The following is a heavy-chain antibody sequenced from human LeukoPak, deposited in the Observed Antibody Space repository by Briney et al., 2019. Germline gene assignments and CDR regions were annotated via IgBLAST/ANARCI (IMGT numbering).Heavy chain of an antibody. J-gene: IGHJ4*02. CDR2: ISWNSGSI. V-gene: IGHV3-9*01. CDR1: GFTFDDYA. Sequence: GRSLRLSCAASGFTFDDYAMHWVRQAPGKGLEWVSGISWNSGSIGYADSVKGRFTISRDNAKTSLYLQMNSLRVEDTAVYYCARALAVAGTGYWGQGTLVTVSS. D-gene: IGHD6-19*01. CDR3: ARALAVAGTGY.